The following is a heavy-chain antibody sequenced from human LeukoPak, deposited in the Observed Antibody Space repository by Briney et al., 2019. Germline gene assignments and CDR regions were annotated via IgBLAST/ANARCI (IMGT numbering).Heavy chain of an antibody. V-gene: IGHV4-39*01. CDR2: IYYSGST. Sequence: PETLSLTCTVSGGSISSSSYYWGWIRQPPGKGLEWIGSIYYSGSTYYNPSLKSRVTISVDTSKNQFSLKLSSVTAADTAVYYCARQSPNYDSSGYYFDYFDYWGQGTLVTVSS. CDR3: ARQSPNYDSSGYYFDYFDY. D-gene: IGHD3-22*01. CDR1: GGSISSSSYY. J-gene: IGHJ4*02.